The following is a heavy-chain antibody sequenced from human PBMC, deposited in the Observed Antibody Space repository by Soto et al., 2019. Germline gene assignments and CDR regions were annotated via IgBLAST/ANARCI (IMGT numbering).Heavy chain of an antibody. J-gene: IGHJ6*02. CDR1: GYTFTSYA. Sequence: ASVKVSCKASGYTFTSYAMHWVRQAPGQRLEWMGWINAGNGNTKYSQKFQGRVTITRDTSASTAYMELSSLRSEDTAVYYCAGSWYAGFDYYYGMDGWGQGTTVTVAS. CDR2: INAGNGNT. V-gene: IGHV1-3*01. D-gene: IGHD6-13*01. CDR3: AGSWYAGFDYYYGMDG.